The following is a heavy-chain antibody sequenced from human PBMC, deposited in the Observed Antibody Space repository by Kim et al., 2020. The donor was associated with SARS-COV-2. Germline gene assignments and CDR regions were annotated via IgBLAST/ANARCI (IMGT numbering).Heavy chain of an antibody. CDR3: VGLPPVGSGWYFDYYYYYGMDV. CDR2: IYYSGST. J-gene: IGHJ6*02. Sequence: SETLSLTCTVSGGSISSSSYYWGWIRQPPGKGLEWIGSIYYSGSTYYNPSLKSRVTISVDTSKNQFSLKLSSVTAADTAVYYCVGLPPVGSGWYFDYYYYYGMDVWGQGTTVTVSS. CDR1: GGSISSSSYY. D-gene: IGHD6-19*01. V-gene: IGHV4-39*01.